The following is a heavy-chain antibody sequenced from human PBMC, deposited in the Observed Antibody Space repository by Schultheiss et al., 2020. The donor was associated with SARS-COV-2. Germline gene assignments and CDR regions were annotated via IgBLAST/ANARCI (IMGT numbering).Heavy chain of an antibody. V-gene: IGHV4-39*02. D-gene: IGHD4-17*01. CDR3: ARDTTTVTTGSGLSYYGLDV. Sequence: SETLSLTCTVSGGSISSGGYYWGWIRQSPGKGLEWIGSIYYTDNTYYSPPLKSRVTISADTSKNQFSLNLRSVTATDTAVYYCARDTTTVTTGSGLSYYGLDVWGQGTTVTVSS. J-gene: IGHJ6*02. CDR1: GGSISSGGYY. CDR2: IYYTDNT.